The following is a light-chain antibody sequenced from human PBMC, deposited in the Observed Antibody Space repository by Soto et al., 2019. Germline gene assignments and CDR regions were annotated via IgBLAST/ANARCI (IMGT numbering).Light chain of an antibody. CDR2: GNS. CDR1: SSNIGAGYD. CDR3: QSYDSSLSGYVV. V-gene: IGLV1-40*01. J-gene: IGLJ2*01. Sequence: QSVLTQPPSVSGAPGQRVTISCTGSSSNIGAGYDVHWYQQLPGTAPKLLIYGNSNRPSGVPDRFSGSKSGTSASLAIPGLQSEDEADYYRQSYDSSLSGYVVFGGGTKLTVL.